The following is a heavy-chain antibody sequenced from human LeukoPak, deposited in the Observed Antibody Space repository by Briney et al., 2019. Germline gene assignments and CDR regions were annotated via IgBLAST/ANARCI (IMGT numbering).Heavy chain of an antibody. J-gene: IGHJ4*02. D-gene: IGHD4-17*01. CDR2: IYHSGST. Sequence: SETLSLTCAVYGGSFSGYSWSWIRQPPGKGLEWIGYIYHSGSTYYNPSLKSRVTISVDRSKNQFSLKLSSVTAADTAVYYCARGYGDYFPFDYWGQGTLVTVSS. CDR3: ARGYGDYFPFDY. V-gene: IGHV4-30-2*01. CDR1: GGSFSGYS.